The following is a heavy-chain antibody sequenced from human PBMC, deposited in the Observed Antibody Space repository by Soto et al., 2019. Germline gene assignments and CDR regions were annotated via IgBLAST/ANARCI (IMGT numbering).Heavy chain of an antibody. D-gene: IGHD2-15*01. CDR1: GGSISSYY. CDR3: ARVLYCSGGSCYYTFDS. Sequence: SETLSLTCTVSGGSISSYYWSWIRQPPGKGLEWIGYIYYSGSTNYNPSLKSRVTISVDTSKNQFSLKLSSVTAADTAVYYCARVLYCSGGSCYYTFDSWGQGTLVTVSS. CDR2: IYYSGST. V-gene: IGHV4-59*01. J-gene: IGHJ4*02.